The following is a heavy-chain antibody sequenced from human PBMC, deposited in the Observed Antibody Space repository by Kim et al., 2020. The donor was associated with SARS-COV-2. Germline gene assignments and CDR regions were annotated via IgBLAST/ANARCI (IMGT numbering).Heavy chain of an antibody. D-gene: IGHD1-26*01. CDR1: GVTFSSYW. J-gene: IGHJ6*01. V-gene: IGHV3-74*01. CDR3: ARDVTVGHDDYYHYGM. CDR2: ISFDGRRT. Sequence: GGSLRLSCAASGVTFSSYWMHWVRQAPGKGLVWVSRISFDGRRTNYADFVKGRFTISRDNAKNTLFLQMSSLRADDTAVYYCARDVTVGHDDYYHYGM.